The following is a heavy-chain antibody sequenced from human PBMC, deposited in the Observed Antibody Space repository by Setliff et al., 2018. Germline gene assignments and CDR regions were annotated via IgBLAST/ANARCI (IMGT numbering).Heavy chain of an antibody. Sequence: ASVKVSCKASGFTSTNYAIHWVRQAPGQRPECMGWIHAGNGDTKYSQKFQGRVTMTSDTSASTAYMELNSLRSEDTALYYCARGGGVNDDNSGFYRSFDYWGQGTLVTVSS. D-gene: IGHD3-22*01. CDR3: ARGGGVNDDNSGFYRSFDY. CDR2: IHAGNGDT. CDR1: GFTSTNYA. J-gene: IGHJ4*02. V-gene: IGHV1-3*01.